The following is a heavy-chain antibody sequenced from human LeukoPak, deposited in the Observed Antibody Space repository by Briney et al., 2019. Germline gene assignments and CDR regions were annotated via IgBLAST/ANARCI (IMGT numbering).Heavy chain of an antibody. CDR3: ARGTSRYMDV. V-gene: IGHV3-74*01. J-gene: IGHJ6*03. Sequence: GGSLRLSCAASGFTFSDYWVHWVRQAPGKGLVWVSRINGGGSSTYSADSVKGRFTISRDNAKNTLYLQMNNLRAEDTALYYCARGTSRYMDVWGKGTTVTVSS. CDR1: GFTFSDYW. CDR2: INGGGSST. D-gene: IGHD1/OR15-1a*01.